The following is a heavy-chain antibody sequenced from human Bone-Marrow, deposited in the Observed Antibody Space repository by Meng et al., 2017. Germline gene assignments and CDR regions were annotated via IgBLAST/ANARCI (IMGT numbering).Heavy chain of an antibody. D-gene: IGHD1-26*01. CDR1: GFTFSSYA. Sequence: GGSLRLSCAASGFTFSSYAMPWVRQAPGKGLEYVSAISSIGGSTYYANSVKGRFTITRDNSKNTLYLQKGSLRAEDMAVYYCASGKWELLAWGQGTLVTVSS. CDR3: ASGKWELLA. V-gene: IGHV3-64*01. CDR2: ISSIGGST. J-gene: IGHJ5*02.